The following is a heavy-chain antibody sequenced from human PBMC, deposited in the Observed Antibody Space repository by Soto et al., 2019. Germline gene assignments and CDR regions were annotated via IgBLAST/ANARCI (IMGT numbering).Heavy chain of an antibody. CDR2: ISAYNIKT. CDR3: ARDAPPTDY. J-gene: IGHJ4*02. V-gene: IGHV1-18*01. CDR1: GYTFTSYH. Sequence: QVQLVQSGAEVKKPGASVKVSCNTSGYTFTSYHISWVRQAPGQGLEWMGWISAYNIKTNYAQKFQGRVTMTTDTLTSTAYMELRSLRSDDTAVYYCARDAPPTDYWGQGTLVTVSS.